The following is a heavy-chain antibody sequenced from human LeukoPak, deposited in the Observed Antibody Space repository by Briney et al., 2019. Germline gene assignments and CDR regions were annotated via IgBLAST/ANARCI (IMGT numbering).Heavy chain of an antibody. D-gene: IGHD3-22*01. CDR3: AKGDTSGYYCSFDY. CDR2: ISGSGGST. CDR1: GFTFSSYA. Sequence: GGSLRLSCAASGFTFSSYAMSWVRQAPGKGLEWVSGISGSGGSTYYADSVKGRFTMSRDNSKSTLYLQMNSLRAEDTAVYYCAKGDTSGYYCSFDYWGQGTLVTVSS. J-gene: IGHJ4*02. V-gene: IGHV3-23*01.